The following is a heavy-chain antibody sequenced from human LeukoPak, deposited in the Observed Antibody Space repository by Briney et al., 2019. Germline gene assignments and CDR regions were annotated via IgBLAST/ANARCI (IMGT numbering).Heavy chain of an antibody. Sequence: GGSLRLSCAASGFTFSSYGMHWVRQAPGKGLEWVAVIWYDGSNKYYADSVKGRFTISRDNSKNTLYLQMNSLRAEDTAVYYCAREDSSGYYYLFGWGQGTLVTVSS. J-gene: IGHJ4*02. V-gene: IGHV3-33*01. CDR3: AREDSSGYYYLFG. CDR1: GFTFSSYG. CDR2: IWYDGSNK. D-gene: IGHD3-22*01.